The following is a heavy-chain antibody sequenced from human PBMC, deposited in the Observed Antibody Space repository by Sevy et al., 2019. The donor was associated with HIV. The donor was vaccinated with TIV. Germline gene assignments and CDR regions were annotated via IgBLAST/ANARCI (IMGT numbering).Heavy chain of an antibody. J-gene: IGHJ4*02. D-gene: IGHD6-19*01. CDR1: GFIVSSNY. Sequence: GGSLRLSCVASGFIVSSNYMSWVRQAPGKGLEWVSVIYSAGPTYYADSLKGRFTISRDNSKNTLYLQMNSLRADDTAVYYCARVGVISSGWFYFDYWGQGALVTVSS. CDR3: ARVGVISSGWFYFDY. V-gene: IGHV3-53*01. CDR2: IYSAGPT.